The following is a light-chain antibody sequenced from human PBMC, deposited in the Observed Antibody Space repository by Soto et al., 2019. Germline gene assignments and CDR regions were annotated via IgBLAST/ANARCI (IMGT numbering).Light chain of an antibody. Sequence: QSALTQPASVSGSPGQSITISCTGTSSDVGDYKYVSWYQQHPDKAPKLIIFVNSNRPSGVFNRFSGSKSGNTASLTISGLQAEDEADYYCSSYTSSDTPYVFGTGTKLTVL. J-gene: IGLJ1*01. V-gene: IGLV2-14*01. CDR2: VNS. CDR3: SSYTSSDTPYV. CDR1: SSDVGDYKY.